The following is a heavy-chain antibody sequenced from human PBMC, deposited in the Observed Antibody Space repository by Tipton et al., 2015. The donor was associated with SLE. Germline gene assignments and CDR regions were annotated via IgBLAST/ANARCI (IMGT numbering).Heavy chain of an antibody. V-gene: IGHV4-4*07. D-gene: IGHD3-10*01. J-gene: IGHJ6*02. CDR2: IYSSGST. CDR3: ARDPPSSYYYGMDV. Sequence: TLSLTCTVSGGSIRFGYWSWIRQSAGRGLEWIGRIYSSGSTNYNPPLKSRVTISMDKANNQFSLKLKLVTAADTAVYFCARDPPSSYYYGMDVWGRGATVTVSS. CDR1: GGSIRFGY.